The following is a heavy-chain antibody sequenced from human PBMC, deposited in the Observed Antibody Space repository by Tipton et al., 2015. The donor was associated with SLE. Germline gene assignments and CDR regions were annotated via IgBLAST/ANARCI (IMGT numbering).Heavy chain of an antibody. J-gene: IGHJ4*02. V-gene: IGHV4-61*02. CDR2: VYTRGST. CDR1: GASISSGSYY. Sequence: TLSLTCTVSGASISSGSYYWSWIRQPAGKGLEWIGRVYTRGSTNYNPSLKSRVTISVDTSKNHFSLKLTSVTAADTAVYYCARQLGWGDPFAFDYWGQGTLVTVSP. CDR3: ARQLGWGDPFAFDY. D-gene: IGHD2-21*02.